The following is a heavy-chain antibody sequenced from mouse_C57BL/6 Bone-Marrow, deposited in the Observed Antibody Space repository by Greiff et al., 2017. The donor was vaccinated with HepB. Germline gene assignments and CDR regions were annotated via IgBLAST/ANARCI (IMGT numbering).Heavy chain of an antibody. V-gene: IGHV5-17*01. CDR1: GFTFSDYG. CDR3: ARQIYYYGSSYGYFDV. J-gene: IGHJ1*03. CDR2: ISSGSSTI. D-gene: IGHD1-1*01. Sequence: EVKLVESGGGLVKPGGSLKLSCAASGFTFSDYGMHWVRQAPEKGLEWVAYISSGSSTIYYADTVKGRFTISRDNAKNTLFLQMTSLRSEDTAMYYCARQIYYYGSSYGYFDVWGTGTTVTVSS.